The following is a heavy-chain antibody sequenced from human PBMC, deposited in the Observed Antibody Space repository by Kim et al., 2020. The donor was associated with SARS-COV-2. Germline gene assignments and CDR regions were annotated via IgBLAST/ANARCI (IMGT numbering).Heavy chain of an antibody. J-gene: IGHJ5*02. V-gene: IGHV7-4-1*02. CDR1: GYTFTSYA. CDR2: INTNTGNP. Sequence: ASVKVSCKASGYTFTSYAMNWVRQAPGQGLEWMGWINTNTGNPTYAQGFTGRFVFSLDTSVSTAYLQISSLKAEDTAVYYCARSLKPRTGYCTNGVCGNWFDPWGQGTLVTVSS. CDR3: ARSLKPRTGYCTNGVCGNWFDP. D-gene: IGHD2-8*01.